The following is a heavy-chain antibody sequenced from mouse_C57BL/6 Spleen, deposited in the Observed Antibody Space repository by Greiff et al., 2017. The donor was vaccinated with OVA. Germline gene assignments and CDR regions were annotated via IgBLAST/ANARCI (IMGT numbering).Heavy chain of an antibody. CDR2: IYPRSGNT. J-gene: IGHJ1*03. CDR3: ARDYGSSSRYFDV. V-gene: IGHV1-81*01. Sequence: QVQLKESGAELARPGASVKLSCKASGYTFTSYGISWVKQRTGQGLEWIGEIYPRSGNTYYNEKFKGKATLTADKSSSTAYMELRSLTSEDSAVYFCARDYGSSSRYFDVWGTGTTVTVSS. CDR1: GYTFTSYG. D-gene: IGHD1-1*01.